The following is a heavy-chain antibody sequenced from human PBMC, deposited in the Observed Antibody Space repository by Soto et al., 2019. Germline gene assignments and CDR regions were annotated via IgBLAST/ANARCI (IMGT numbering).Heavy chain of an antibody. CDR3: ARQGSIAAAGGYYYGMDV. D-gene: IGHD6-13*01. V-gene: IGHV4-39*01. Sequence: SETLSLTCTVSGDAIYIGGYYWTWIRQHPGKGLEWIGYIYHTGKTYYNPSLESRVTISVDTSKNQFSLKLSSVTAADTAVYYCARQGSIAAAGGYYYGMDVWGQGTTVTVSS. J-gene: IGHJ6*02. CDR2: IYHTGKT. CDR1: GDAIYIGGYY.